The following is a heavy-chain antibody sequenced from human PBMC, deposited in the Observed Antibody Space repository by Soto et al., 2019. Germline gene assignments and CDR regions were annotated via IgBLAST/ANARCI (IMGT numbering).Heavy chain of an antibody. J-gene: IGHJ6*02. Sequence: GASVKVSCKASGYTFTSYGINWVRQATGQGLEWMGWMNPNSGNTGYAQKFQGRVTMTRNTSISTAYMELSSLRSEDTAVYYCASTSTHYYYYGMDVWGQGTTVTVSS. V-gene: IGHV1-8*01. D-gene: IGHD2-2*01. CDR3: ASTSTHYYYYGMDV. CDR1: GYTFTSYG. CDR2: MNPNSGNT.